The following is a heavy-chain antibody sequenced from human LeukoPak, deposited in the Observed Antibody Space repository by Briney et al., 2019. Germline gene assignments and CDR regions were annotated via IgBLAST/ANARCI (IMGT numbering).Heavy chain of an antibody. CDR1: GGTFSSYA. V-gene: IGHV1-69*13. D-gene: IGHD2-21*02. J-gene: IGHJ4*02. CDR2: IISIFGTA. CDR3: ARDLRLSDSPYYFDY. Sequence: GASVKVSCKASGGTFSSYAISWVRQAPGQGLEWMGGIISIFGTANYAQKFQGRVTITADESTSTAYMELSSLRSEDTAVYYCARDLRLSDSPYYFDYWGQGTLVTVSS.